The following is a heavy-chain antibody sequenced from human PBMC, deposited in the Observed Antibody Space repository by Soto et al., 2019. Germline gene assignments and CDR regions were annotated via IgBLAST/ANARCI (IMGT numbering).Heavy chain of an antibody. Sequence: ASVKVSCKASGYTFTRYAMHWVRQAPGQRLEWMGWINAGNGNTKYSQKFQGRVTITRDTSASTAYMELSSLRSEDTAVYYCEREGSSSFPGRWFDPWGQGTLVTVSS. CDR1: GYTFTRYA. CDR3: EREGSSSFPGRWFDP. CDR2: INAGNGNT. V-gene: IGHV1-3*01. D-gene: IGHD6-13*01. J-gene: IGHJ5*02.